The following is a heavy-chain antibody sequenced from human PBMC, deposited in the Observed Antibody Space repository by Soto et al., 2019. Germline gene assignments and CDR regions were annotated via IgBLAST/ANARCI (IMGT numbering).Heavy chain of an antibody. CDR1: GFSFSHYD. J-gene: IGHJ2*01. Sequence: ESGGGLVQPGGSLRLSCEASGFSFSHYDMNWVRQAPGKGLEWVSYISDSGKTMFYADSVKGRFTISRDNAKNSLFLQMNSLRVEDTAVYYCARDATNTSSWFFDLWGRGTLVTVSS. V-gene: IGHV3-48*03. CDR3: ARDATNTSSWFFDL. CDR2: ISDSGKTM. D-gene: IGHD6-13*01.